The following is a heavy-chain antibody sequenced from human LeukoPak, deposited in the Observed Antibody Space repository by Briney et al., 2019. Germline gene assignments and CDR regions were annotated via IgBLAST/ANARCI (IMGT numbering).Heavy chain of an antibody. CDR1: GGTFSSYA. CDR2: IIPIFGTA. J-gene: IGHJ4*02. CDR3: ARSNVAAGLFDS. V-gene: IGHV1-69*13. Sequence: SVKVSCKASGGTFSSYAISWVRQAPGQGLEWMGGIIPIFGTANYAQKFQGRVTITADESTSTAYMELSSLRSEDTAVYYCARSNVAAGLFDSWGQGTLVTVSS. D-gene: IGHD6-13*01.